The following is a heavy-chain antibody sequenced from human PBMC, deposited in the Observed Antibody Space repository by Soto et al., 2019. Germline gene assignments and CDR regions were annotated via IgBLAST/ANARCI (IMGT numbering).Heavy chain of an antibody. CDR1: GGSISTYY. CDR3: ARDRYYGSGTYYNFYSGMDV. Sequence: PSETLSLTCTVSGGSISTYYWSWIRQPPGQVLHWIGYIPHSGSTYYTPSLQSRVTISLDTSKNHFSLKLSSVTPADTAVYYCARDRYYGSGTYYNFYSGMDVWGQGTTVTVSS. V-gene: IGHV4-59*12. D-gene: IGHD3-10*01. CDR2: IPHSGST. J-gene: IGHJ6*02.